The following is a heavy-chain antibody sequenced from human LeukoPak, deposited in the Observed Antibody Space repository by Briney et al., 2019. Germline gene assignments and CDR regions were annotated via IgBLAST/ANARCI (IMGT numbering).Heavy chain of an antibody. CDR2: VSGDGVRT. Sequence: GGSLRLSCTGFIFSNYAVSWVRQAPGKGLEWVSAVSGDGVRTFYADSVKGRFTISRDNSMSTLSPQMNSLRAEDTAVYYCAKEQDNQLLLSHFDYWGQGILVTVSS. J-gene: IGHJ4*02. CDR1: GFIFSNYA. CDR3: AKEQDNQLLLSHFDY. V-gene: IGHV3-23*01. D-gene: IGHD2-2*01.